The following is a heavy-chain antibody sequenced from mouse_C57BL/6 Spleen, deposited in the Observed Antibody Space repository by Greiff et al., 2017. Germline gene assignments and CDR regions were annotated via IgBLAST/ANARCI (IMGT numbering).Heavy chain of an antibody. CDR1: GFTFSSYA. J-gene: IGHJ4*01. V-gene: IGHV5-9-1*02. CDR2: ISSGGDYI. CDR3: TREGNGGGAMDY. Sequence: EVHLVESGEGLVKPGGSLKLSCAASGFTFSSYAMSWVRQTPEQRLEWVAYISSGGDYIYYADTVKGRFTISRDNARNTLYLQMSSLKSEDTAMYYCTREGNGGGAMDYWGQGTAVTVSS. D-gene: IGHD1-2*01.